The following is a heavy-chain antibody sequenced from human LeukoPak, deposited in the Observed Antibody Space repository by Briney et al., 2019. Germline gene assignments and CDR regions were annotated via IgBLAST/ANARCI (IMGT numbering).Heavy chain of an antibody. CDR3: ARVGYSYGSVY. CDR2: IYYSGST. V-gene: IGHV4-59*01. J-gene: IGHJ4*02. CDR1: GGSISSYY. Sequence: SETLSLTCTVSGGSISSYYWSWIRQPPGKGLEWIGYIYYSGSTNYNPSLKSRVTISVDTSKNQFSLKLSSVTAADTAVYYCARVGYSYGSVYWSQGTLVTVSS. D-gene: IGHD5-18*01.